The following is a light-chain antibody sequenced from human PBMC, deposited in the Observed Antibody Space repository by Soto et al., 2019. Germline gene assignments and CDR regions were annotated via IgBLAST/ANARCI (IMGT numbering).Light chain of an antibody. V-gene: IGLV2-14*02. CDR3: ISFTPSTTTHWV. Sequence: QSALTQPASVAGSPGQSITISCTGTGSDVGNYNLLSWYQQHPGKAPKLIISEGTKRPSGVSNRFSGFKSGSTASLTIFELQPDDEADYYCISFTPSTTTHWVFGGGTKLTVL. CDR1: GSDVGNYNL. J-gene: IGLJ3*02. CDR2: EGT.